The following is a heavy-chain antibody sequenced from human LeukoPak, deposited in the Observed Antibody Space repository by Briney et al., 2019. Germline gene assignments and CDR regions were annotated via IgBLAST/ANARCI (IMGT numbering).Heavy chain of an antibody. V-gene: IGHV3-11*01. CDR3: ARVLRYCSGGNCYSGGLGYMDV. D-gene: IGHD2-15*01. CDR1: GFTFSDYN. CDR2: ISRSGSTK. Sequence: SGGSLRLSCAASGFTFSDYNMRWIRQAPGKGLEWVSSISRSGSTKYYADSVKGRFTISRDNAKNSLFLQMNSLRAEDTAVYYCARVLRYCSGGNCYSGGLGYMDVWGKGTTVTVSS. J-gene: IGHJ6*03.